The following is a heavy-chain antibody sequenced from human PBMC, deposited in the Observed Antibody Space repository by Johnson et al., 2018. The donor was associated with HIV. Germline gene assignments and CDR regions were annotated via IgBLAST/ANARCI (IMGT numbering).Heavy chain of an antibody. J-gene: IGHJ3*02. V-gene: IGHV3-9*01. CDR1: GFTFSSYA. CDR3: AKARSLLDYGGFDAFDI. D-gene: IGHD4-23*01. Sequence: VQLVESGGGLAKPAWSLRLSCAASGFTFSSYAMHWVRQAPGKGLEWVSGISWNSGSIGYADSVKGRFTISRDNAKNSLNLQMISLRAEDTAMYYCAKARSLLDYGGFDAFDIWGQGTLVIVSS. CDR2: ISWNSGSI.